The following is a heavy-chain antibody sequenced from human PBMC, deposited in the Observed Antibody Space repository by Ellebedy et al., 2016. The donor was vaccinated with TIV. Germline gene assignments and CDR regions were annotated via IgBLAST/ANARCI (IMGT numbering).Heavy chain of an antibody. Sequence: AASVKVSCKGSGYSFNTNAMIWVRQAPGRGLEWMGWINTATGSPTYAQGFTGRFVFSFATSVTTSYLEITSREAEDTAVYFCARDFPAHGVCDNWGQGTLVTVSS. CDR3: ARDFPAHGVCDN. V-gene: IGHV7-4-1*02. D-gene: IGHD5-24*01. CDR1: GYSFNTNA. J-gene: IGHJ4*02. CDR2: INTATGSP.